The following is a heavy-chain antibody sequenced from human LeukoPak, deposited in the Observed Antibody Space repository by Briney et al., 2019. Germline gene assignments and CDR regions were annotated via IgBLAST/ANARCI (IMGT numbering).Heavy chain of an antibody. J-gene: IGHJ4*02. D-gene: IGHD4-17*01. CDR1: GVSISSDSYF. V-gene: IGHV4-39*07. CDR2: ISYSGST. CDR3: AKAGRPYGDYVGD. Sequence: PSATLSLTCTVSGVSISSDSYFWDWIRQPPGKGLEWIGTISYSGSTYYNPSLKSRVTVSVDTSKNHFSLKLSSVTAADTAVYYCAKAGRPYGDYVGDWGQGTLVTVSS.